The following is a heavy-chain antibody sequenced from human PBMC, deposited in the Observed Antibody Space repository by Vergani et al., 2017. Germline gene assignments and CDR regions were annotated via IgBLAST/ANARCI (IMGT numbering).Heavy chain of an antibody. D-gene: IGHD3-22*01. Sequence: QVQLVQSGAEVKKPGASVKVSCKASGGTFSSYTISWVRQAPGQGLEWMGRIIPILGIANYAQKFQGRVTITADKSTSTAYMELSSLRSEDTAVYYCARDHFYYDSSGAAGRAFDIWGQGTMVTVSS. J-gene: IGHJ3*02. V-gene: IGHV1-69*04. CDR3: ARDHFYYDSSGAAGRAFDI. CDR1: GGTFSSYT. CDR2: IIPILGIA.